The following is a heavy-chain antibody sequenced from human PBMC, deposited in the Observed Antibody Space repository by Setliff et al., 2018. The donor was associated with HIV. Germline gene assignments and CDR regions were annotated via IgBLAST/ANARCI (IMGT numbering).Heavy chain of an antibody. Sequence: PSETLSLTCTVSGVSISNYYWSWIRQPPGKGLEWIGSIYYSGSTNYNPSLKSRVSISLDTSKNQFSLKLSSVTAADTAIYYCARGGTSSNWFDPWGQGTLVTVSS. J-gene: IGHJ5*02. CDR1: GVSISNYY. D-gene: IGHD2-2*01. V-gene: IGHV4-59*08. CDR3: ARGGTSSNWFDP. CDR2: IYYSGST.